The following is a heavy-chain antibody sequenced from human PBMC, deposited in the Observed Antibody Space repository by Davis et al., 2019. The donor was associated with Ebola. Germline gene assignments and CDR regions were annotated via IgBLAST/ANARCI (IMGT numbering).Heavy chain of an antibody. D-gene: IGHD2-2*01. J-gene: IGHJ4*02. CDR3: AKGTCISPSCSNRPLDY. CDR2: INPSGGST. CDR1: GYTFTSYY. V-gene: IGHV1-46*01. Sequence: ASVKVSCKASGYTFTSYYMHWVRQAPGQGLEWMGIINPSGGSTSYAQKFQGRVTMTRDTSTSTVYMELSSLRSEDTAVYYCAKGTCISPSCSNRPLDYWGQGTLVTVSS.